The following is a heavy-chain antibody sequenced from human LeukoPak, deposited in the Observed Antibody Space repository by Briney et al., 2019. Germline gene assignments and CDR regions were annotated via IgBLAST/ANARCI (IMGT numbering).Heavy chain of an antibody. J-gene: IGHJ4*02. V-gene: IGHV4-4*07. Sequence: ADTLSLTCTVSGGSISSYHCSWIRQPAGKGLEWIGHIYTPWSTKYNPSLKSRVTMSVDTSKNQFSLRLTSVTAADTAVYYCARQTGSGLFILPGGQGTLVTVSS. CDR3: ARQTGSGLFILP. CDR1: GGSISSYH. D-gene: IGHD3/OR15-3a*01. CDR2: IYTPWST.